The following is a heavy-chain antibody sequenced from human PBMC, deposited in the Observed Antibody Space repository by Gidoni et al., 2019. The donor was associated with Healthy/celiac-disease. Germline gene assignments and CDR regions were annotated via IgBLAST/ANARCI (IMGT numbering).Heavy chain of an antibody. CDR2: IYTSGST. J-gene: IGHJ4*02. D-gene: IGHD5-18*01. CDR1: RCSISSGSSY. Sequence: QVQLQESGPGLVKPSPTLSLPCTVSRCSISSGSSYWSWLRPPAGKGLEWIGRIYTSGSTNYNPSLKSRVTISVDTSKNQFSLKLSSVTAADTAVYYCARGGYSYGPYYFDYWGQGTLVTVSS. V-gene: IGHV4-61*02. CDR3: ARGGYSYGPYYFDY.